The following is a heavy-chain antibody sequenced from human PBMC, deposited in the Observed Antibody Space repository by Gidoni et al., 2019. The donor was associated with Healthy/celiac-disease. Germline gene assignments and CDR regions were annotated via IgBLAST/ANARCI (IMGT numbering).Heavy chain of an antibody. Sequence: EVQLVGSGGGLVQPGGPVRLSCAASGFTFSSYELHWVRQATGKGLVWVSAIGTAGDTYYPGSVKGRFTISRENAKNSLYLQMNSLRAGDTAVYYCARSPSSGWYDYWGQGTLVTVSS. CDR3: ARSPSSGWYDY. CDR1: GFTFSSYE. J-gene: IGHJ4*02. CDR2: IGTAGDT. V-gene: IGHV3-13*04. D-gene: IGHD6-19*01.